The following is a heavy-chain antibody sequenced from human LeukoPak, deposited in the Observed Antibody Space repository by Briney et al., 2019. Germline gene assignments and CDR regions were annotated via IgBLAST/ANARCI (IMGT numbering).Heavy chain of an antibody. CDR1: GGSISSATYY. Sequence: PSETLSLTCTVSGGSISSATYYWSWIRQPAGKGLEWIGRIYTSGSTNYNPSLKSRITISVDTSKNQFSLKLSSVTAADTAVYYCASSDGYSYGLDPSDYWGQGTLVTVSS. CDR2: IYTSGST. D-gene: IGHD5-18*01. J-gene: IGHJ4*02. CDR3: ASSDGYSYGLDPSDY. V-gene: IGHV4-61*02.